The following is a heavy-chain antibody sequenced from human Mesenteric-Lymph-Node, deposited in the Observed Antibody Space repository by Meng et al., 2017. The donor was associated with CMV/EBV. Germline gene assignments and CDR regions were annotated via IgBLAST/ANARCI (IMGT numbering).Heavy chain of an antibody. J-gene: IGHJ5*02. V-gene: IGHV5-51*01. D-gene: IGHD6-6*01. CDR2: IYPRDSAT. CDR1: GYSFPVYW. Sequence: SGYSFPVYWIGWVRQRTGKGLGWMGIIYPRDSATRYSPSFQGQVTISVDTSISTAYLQWSSLKASDTAMYYCARHLRDYSSSSRGFDPWGQGTLVTVSS. CDR3: ARHLRDYSSSSRGFDP.